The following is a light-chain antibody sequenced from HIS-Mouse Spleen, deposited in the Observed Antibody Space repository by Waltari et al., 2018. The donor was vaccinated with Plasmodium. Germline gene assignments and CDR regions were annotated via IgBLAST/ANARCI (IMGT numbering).Light chain of an antibody. J-gene: IGLJ3*02. CDR3: YSTDSSGNHRV. CDR2: EDS. V-gene: IGLV3-10*01. Sequence: SYELTQPPSVSVSPGQTARINCPGDALPKKYAYCYQQKSGQAPVLVIYEDSKRPSGIPERFSGSSSGTMATLTISGAQVEDEADYYCYSTDSSGNHRVFGGGTKLTVL. CDR1: ALPKKY.